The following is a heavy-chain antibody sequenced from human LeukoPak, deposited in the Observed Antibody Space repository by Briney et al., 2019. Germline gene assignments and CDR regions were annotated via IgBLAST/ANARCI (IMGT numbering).Heavy chain of an antibody. Sequence: PGGSLRLSCAASGFTVSSYAMHWVRQAPGKGLEWVAVISYDGSNKYYADSVKGRFTISRDNSKNTLYLQMNSLRAEDTAVYYCASRSMVRGVMGDYWGHGTLVTVSS. CDR2: ISYDGSNK. D-gene: IGHD3-10*01. J-gene: IGHJ4*01. CDR1: GFTVSSYA. CDR3: ASRSMVRGVMGDY. V-gene: IGHV3-30*04.